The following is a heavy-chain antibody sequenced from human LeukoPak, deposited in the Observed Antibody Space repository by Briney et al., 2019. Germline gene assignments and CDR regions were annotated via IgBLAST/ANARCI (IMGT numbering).Heavy chain of an antibody. Sequence: ASVKVSCKASGYTFTGYYMHWVRQAPGQGLEWMGRINPNSGGTNYAQKFQGRVTMTRDTSISTAYMELSRLRSDDTAVYYCARELYNWNEKAVFDYWGQGTLVTVSS. J-gene: IGHJ4*02. CDR2: INPNSGGT. V-gene: IGHV1-2*06. CDR3: ARELYNWNEKAVFDY. D-gene: IGHD1-20*01. CDR1: GYTFTGYY.